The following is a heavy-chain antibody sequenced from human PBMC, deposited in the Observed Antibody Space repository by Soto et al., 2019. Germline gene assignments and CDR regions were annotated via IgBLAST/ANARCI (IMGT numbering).Heavy chain of an antibody. CDR3: ARMGEVPCYSYGLDV. V-gene: IGHV1-18*01. CDR2: ISGYNANT. D-gene: IGHD3-16*01. J-gene: IGHJ6*02. Sequence: QVQLVQSGAEVKKPGASVKVSCKASGYSFTRYGISWVRQAPGQGLEWMGWISGYNANTNYPENXKXRXTXXTATSTSTAYSVVMPVISVDPSVYYCARMGEVPCYSYGLDVWRQGTTVTVSS. CDR1: GYSFTRYG.